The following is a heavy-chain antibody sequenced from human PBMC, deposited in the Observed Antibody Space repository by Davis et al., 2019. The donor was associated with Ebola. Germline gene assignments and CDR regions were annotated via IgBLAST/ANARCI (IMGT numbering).Heavy chain of an antibody. CDR2: VNGDGGTT. CDR1: GFTFSTSW. D-gene: IGHD3-16*01. V-gene: IGHV3-74*03. CDR3: ARGFEPYAMDV. Sequence: HTGGSLRLSCAVSGFTFSTSWMHWVCQAPEKGLVWVSRVNGDGGTTTYADSVKGRFTISRDNAKNTLYLQMNSLRDEDTAVYYCARGFEPYAMDVWGQGTTVTVSS. J-gene: IGHJ6*02.